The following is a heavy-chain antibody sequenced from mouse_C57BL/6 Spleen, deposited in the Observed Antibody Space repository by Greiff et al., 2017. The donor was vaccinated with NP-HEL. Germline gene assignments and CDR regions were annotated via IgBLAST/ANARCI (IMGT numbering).Heavy chain of an antibody. D-gene: IGHD4-1*01. J-gene: IGHJ2*01. V-gene: IGHV3-6*01. CDR2: ISYDGSN. CDR3: ARDVNWDRFDY. CDR1: GYSITSGYY. Sequence: DVQLQESGPGLVKPSQSLSLTCSVTGYSITSGYYWNWIRQFPGNKLEWMGYISYDGSNNYNPSLKNRISITRDTSKNQFFLKLNSVTTEDTATYYCARDVNWDRFDYWGQGTTLTVSS.